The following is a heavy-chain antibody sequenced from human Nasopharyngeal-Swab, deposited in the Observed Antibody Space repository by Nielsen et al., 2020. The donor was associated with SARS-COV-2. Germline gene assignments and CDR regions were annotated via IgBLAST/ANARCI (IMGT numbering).Heavy chain of an antibody. CDR2: IYYSVST. CDR1: GGSIGSDDYY. CDR3: ARTPFPNWGDYYYMDV. Sequence: SETLSLTCTVSGGSIGSDDYYWSWPRQPPGKGLEWIGYIYYSVSTYYNPSLKSRVTISVDTSKNQFSLKLSSVTAADTAVYYCARTPFPNWGDYYYMDVWGKGTTVTVSS. V-gene: IGHV4-30-4*08. J-gene: IGHJ6*03. D-gene: IGHD7-27*01.